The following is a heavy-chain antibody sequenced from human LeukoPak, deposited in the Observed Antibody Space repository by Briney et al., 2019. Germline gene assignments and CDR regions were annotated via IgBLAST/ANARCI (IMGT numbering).Heavy chain of an antibody. V-gene: IGHV4-59*01. Sequence: SETLSLTCTVSGGSISTYYWSWIRQPPGRGLEWIGYIYYSGITDYSPSLKSRVTISIDTSKKQFSLKLSSVTAADTAVYYCARWDGSRVAFDIWGQGTWVTVSS. D-gene: IGHD1-14*01. CDR1: GGSISTYY. CDR3: ARWDGSRVAFDI. J-gene: IGHJ3*02. CDR2: IYYSGIT.